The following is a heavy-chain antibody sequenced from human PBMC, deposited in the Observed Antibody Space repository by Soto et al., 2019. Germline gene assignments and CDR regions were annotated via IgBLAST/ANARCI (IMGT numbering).Heavy chain of an antibody. CDR3: SRGAGSSWYGGMDV. J-gene: IGHJ6*02. D-gene: IGHD6-13*01. CDR1: GYTFTSYY. CDR2: LNPSGGST. V-gene: IGHV1-46*01. Sequence: QVQLVQSGAEVKKPGASVKVSCKASGYTFTSYYMHWVRQAPGQGLEWMGILNPSGGSTTYAQKFQGRVTMTRDTSTSTLYMELSSLRSEETAVYYCSRGAGSSWYGGMDVWGQGTTVTVSS.